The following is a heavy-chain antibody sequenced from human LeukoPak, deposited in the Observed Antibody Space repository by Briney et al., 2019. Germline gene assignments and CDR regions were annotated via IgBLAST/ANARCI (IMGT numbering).Heavy chain of an antibody. D-gene: IGHD6-13*01. CDR3: ARFHTSSWFFDS. Sequence: SETLSLTCTISGGSISSYYWSWIRQPPGKGLEWIGYIYYSGSTNYNPSLKSRVTISVDTSKNQFSLKLSSVTAADTAVYYCARFHTSSWFFDSWGQGILVTVSS. CDR1: GGSISSYY. CDR2: IYYSGST. V-gene: IGHV4-59*12. J-gene: IGHJ4*02.